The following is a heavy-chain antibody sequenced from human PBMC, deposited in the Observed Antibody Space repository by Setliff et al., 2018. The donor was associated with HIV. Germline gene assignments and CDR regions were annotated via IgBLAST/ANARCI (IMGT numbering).Heavy chain of an antibody. Sequence: SETLSLTCAVSGDSVSGPNYNWGWIRQPPGKGLEWIGTISFRGSTSYNPSPKTRVTISLDTSKSQFSLNLNSVTAADAAVYYCTGPAMAAAGPLEYYYYYGMDVWGQGTTVTVSS. CDR1: GDSVSGPNYN. CDR2: ISFRGST. J-gene: IGHJ6*02. CDR3: TGPAMAAAGPLEYYYYYGMDV. V-gene: IGHV4-39*01. D-gene: IGHD6-13*01.